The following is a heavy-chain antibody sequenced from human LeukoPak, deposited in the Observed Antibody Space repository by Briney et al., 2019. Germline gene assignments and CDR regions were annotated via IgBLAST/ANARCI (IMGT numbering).Heavy chain of an antibody. CDR1: GYSFTSYW. Sequence: GESLKISCKGSGYSFTSYWIGWVRQMPGKGLEWMAIIYPGDSDTRYSPSFQGQVTISADKSINTAYLQWSSLKASDTAMYYCARRVVNNRDWYFDLWGRGTLVTVSS. D-gene: IGHD4-23*01. J-gene: IGHJ2*01. CDR2: IYPGDSDT. V-gene: IGHV5-51*01. CDR3: ARRVVNNRDWYFDL.